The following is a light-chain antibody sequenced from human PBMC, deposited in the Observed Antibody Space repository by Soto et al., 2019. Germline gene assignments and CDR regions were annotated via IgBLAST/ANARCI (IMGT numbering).Light chain of an antibody. V-gene: IGKV3-15*01. Sequence: EIVMTQSPATLSVSPGETATLSCRASQSVSRYLAWYQHRPGQAPRLLIYDASTRATGIPARFSGSGSGTEFTLTISGLQSEDFAVYSCQQCSDWTLFTFGQGTRLEIK. CDR1: QSVSRY. CDR3: QQCSDWTLFT. J-gene: IGKJ5*01. CDR2: DAS.